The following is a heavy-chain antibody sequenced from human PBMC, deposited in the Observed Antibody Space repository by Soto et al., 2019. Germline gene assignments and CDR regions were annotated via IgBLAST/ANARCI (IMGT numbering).Heavy chain of an antibody. V-gene: IGHV4-59*12. J-gene: IGHJ5*02. CDR2: INYSGST. Sequence: PSETLSLTCTVSGGSISSYYWSWIRQPPGKGLEWIGDINYSGSTNYNPSLKSRVTISVDTSKNQFSLKLSSVTAADTAVYYCARYRRYCSSTSCYRWFDPWGQGTLVTVSS. D-gene: IGHD2-2*01. CDR1: GGSISSYY. CDR3: ARYRRYCSSTSCYRWFDP.